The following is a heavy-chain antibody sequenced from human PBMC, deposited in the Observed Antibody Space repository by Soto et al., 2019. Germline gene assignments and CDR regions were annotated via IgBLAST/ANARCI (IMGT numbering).Heavy chain of an antibody. J-gene: IGHJ4*02. CDR3: ARLAGWSGHYYFDY. Sequence: QVQLQESGPGLVKPSQTLSLTCTVSGGSISSGGYYWSWIRQHPGKGLEWIGYIYYSGSTYYNPSLKSRVTISVDTSKNQFSLKLSSVTAADTAVYYCARLAGWSGHYYFDYWGQGTLVTVSS. V-gene: IGHV4-31*03. CDR2: IYYSGST. D-gene: IGHD3-3*01. CDR1: GGSISSGGYY.